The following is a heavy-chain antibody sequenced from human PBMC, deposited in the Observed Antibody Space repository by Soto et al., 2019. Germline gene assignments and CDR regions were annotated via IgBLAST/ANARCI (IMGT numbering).Heavy chain of an antibody. J-gene: IGHJ5*02. CDR3: TTYHGDYNFDH. D-gene: IGHD4-17*01. CDR1: GYTLNEVA. V-gene: IGHV1-24*01. Sequence: QVQLVQSGAEVKKPGASVKVSCKVSGYTLNEVAMHWVRQAPGKGLEWLGGFDPDEAETIYAQHFQGRVTMTEDTFTDTDYMELSSLRSEDTALYFCTTYHGDYNFDHWGQGTLVTVSS. CDR2: FDPDEAET.